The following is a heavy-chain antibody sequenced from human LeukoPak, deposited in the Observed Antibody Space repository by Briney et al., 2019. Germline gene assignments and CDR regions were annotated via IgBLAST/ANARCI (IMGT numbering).Heavy chain of an antibody. Sequence: ASVKVSCKASGYTFTGYYMHWVRQAPGQGLEWMGGIIPIFGIANYAQKFQGRVTITADDSTSTAYMELSSLRSEDTAVYYCARDSSHYDPGYWGQGTLVTVSS. CDR1: GYTFTGYY. V-gene: IGHV1-69*13. CDR3: ARDSSHYDPGY. J-gene: IGHJ4*02. D-gene: IGHD3-22*01. CDR2: IIPIFGIA.